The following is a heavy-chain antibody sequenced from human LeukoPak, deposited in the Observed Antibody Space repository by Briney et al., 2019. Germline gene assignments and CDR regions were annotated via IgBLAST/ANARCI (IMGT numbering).Heavy chain of an antibody. D-gene: IGHD5-18*01. CDR2: IYYSGST. J-gene: IGHJ4*02. V-gene: IGHV4-31*03. Sequence: SETLSLTCTVSGGSINNGGYYWRWIRQHPGKGLEWIGYIYYSGSTDYNPSLKSRVTISVDTSKNQFPLKLTSVTAADTAVYYCARADTVMGWFDYWGQGTLVTVSS. CDR3: ARADTVMGWFDY. CDR1: GGSINNGGYY.